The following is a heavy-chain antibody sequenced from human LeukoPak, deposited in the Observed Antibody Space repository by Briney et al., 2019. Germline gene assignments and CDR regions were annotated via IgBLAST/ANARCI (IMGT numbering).Heavy chain of an antibody. Sequence: SQTLSLTCTVSGGSISSSSYYWGWIRQPPGKGLEWIGSIYYSGSTYYNPSLKSRVTISVDTSKNQFSLKLSSVTAADTAVYYCAGRRGQWLVLWGQGTLVTVSS. J-gene: IGHJ4*02. D-gene: IGHD6-19*01. CDR1: GGSISSSSYY. CDR3: AGRRGQWLVL. V-gene: IGHV4-39*01. CDR2: IYYSGST.